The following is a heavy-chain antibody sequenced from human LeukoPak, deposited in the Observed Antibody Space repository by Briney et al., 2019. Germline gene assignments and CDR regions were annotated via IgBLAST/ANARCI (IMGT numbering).Heavy chain of an antibody. CDR3: ARDHYGDFFDY. J-gene: IGHJ4*02. CDR2: IYYSGST. V-gene: IGHV4-59*01. D-gene: IGHD4-17*01. Sequence: PSETLSLTCTVSGGSISSYYWSWIRQPPGKGLEWIGYIYYSGSTNHNPSLKSRVTISVDTSKNQFSLKLSSVTAADTAVYYCARDHYGDFFDYWGQGTLVTVSS. CDR1: GGSISSYY.